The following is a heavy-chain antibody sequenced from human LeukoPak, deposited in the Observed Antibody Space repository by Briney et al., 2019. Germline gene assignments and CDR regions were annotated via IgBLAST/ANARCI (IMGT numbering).Heavy chain of an antibody. D-gene: IGHD3-22*01. CDR3: ARLQYYYDSSGSNWFDP. J-gene: IGHJ5*02. CDR2: IWYTGST. V-gene: IGHV4-61*05. Sequence: SETLSLTCTVSGVSMSSSPYYWGWIRQPPGKGLECIGYIWYTGSTNYNPSLKRRVTISVDTAKSQFSLRLSSLAAADTAVYYCARLQYYYDSSGSNWFDPWGQGTLVTVSS. CDR1: GVSMSSSPYY.